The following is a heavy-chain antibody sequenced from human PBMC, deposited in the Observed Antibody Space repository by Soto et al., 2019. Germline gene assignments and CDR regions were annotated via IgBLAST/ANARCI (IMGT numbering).Heavy chain of an antibody. CDR2: ISYDGSNK. V-gene: IGHV3-30*18. CDR1: GFTFSSYG. CDR3: AKDYGHYDSSGYYSRRGAFDI. Sequence: ESGGGVVQPGRSLRLSCAASGFTFSSYGMHWVRQAPGKGLEWVAVISYDGSNKYYADSVKGRFTISRDNSKNTLYLQMNSLRAEDTAVYYCAKDYGHYDSSGYYSRRGAFDIWGQGTMVTVSS. J-gene: IGHJ3*02. D-gene: IGHD3-22*01.